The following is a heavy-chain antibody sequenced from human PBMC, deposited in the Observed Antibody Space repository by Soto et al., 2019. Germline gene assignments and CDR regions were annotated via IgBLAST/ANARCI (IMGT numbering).Heavy chain of an antibody. Sequence: PGGSLRLPGPASGFTFNSYDMSWARQAPEKGLEWVPDISGSGDSTSYADSVTGRFTIPRDNSKNTLYLQTNSLIAEDTAVYYCANRDTSMITRYYYGMDVWGQGTTVTVSS. CDR3: ANRDTSMITRYYYGMDV. CDR1: GFTFNSYD. J-gene: IGHJ6*02. D-gene: IGHD5-18*01. V-gene: IGHV3-23*01. CDR2: ISGSGDST.